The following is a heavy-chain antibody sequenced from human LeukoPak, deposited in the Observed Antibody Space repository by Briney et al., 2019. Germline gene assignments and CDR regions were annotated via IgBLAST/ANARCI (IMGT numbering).Heavy chain of an antibody. V-gene: IGHV3-23*01. CDR1: GFTFSSYA. J-gene: IGHJ4*02. CDR3: AKVPIGYCSSTSCYPYFDY. CDR2: ISGSGGST. Sequence: GGSLRLSCAASGFTFSSYAKSWVRPPPGKGLEWVSAISGSGGSTYYADSVKGRFTIYRDNSKNTLYLQMNSLRAEDTAVYYCAKVPIGYCSSTSCYPYFDYWGQGTLVTVSS. D-gene: IGHD2-2*01.